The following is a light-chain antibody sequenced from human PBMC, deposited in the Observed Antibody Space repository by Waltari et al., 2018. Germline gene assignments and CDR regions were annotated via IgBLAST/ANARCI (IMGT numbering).Light chain of an antibody. CDR2: GTF. CDR1: QNVNSNY. J-gene: IGKJ1*01. Sequence: TQSPGSLSVSPGERATLFCRASQNVNSNYLAWYQQKPGQVPRLLISGTFTRATGTPDRFTGGGSGTDFTLTISRLEPEDVAVYYCHQYAGSPWTFGQGTKVEIK. V-gene: IGKV3-20*01. CDR3: HQYAGSPWT.